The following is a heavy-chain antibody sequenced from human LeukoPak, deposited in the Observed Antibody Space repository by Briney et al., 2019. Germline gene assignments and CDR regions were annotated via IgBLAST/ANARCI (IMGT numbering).Heavy chain of an antibody. CDR1: GGSISGYY. CDR2: IHHSGSA. CDR3: ARSDYGSGNYYWSLDY. J-gene: IGHJ4*02. V-gene: IGHV4-34*01. D-gene: IGHD3-10*01. Sequence: PSETLSFTCAVYGGSISGYYWSWIRQPPGKGLEWIAEIHHSGSANYNPSLKSRVTISIDTSKNQFSLKLSSVTAADTAVYYCARSDYGSGNYYWSLDYWGQGTLVTVSS.